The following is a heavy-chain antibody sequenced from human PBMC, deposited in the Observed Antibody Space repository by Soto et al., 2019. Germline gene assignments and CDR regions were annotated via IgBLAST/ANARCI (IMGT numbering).Heavy chain of an antibody. CDR2: IRSKTYAETT. CDR3: SRDSACGGDCYSGGY. CDR1: GFTFGDYA. J-gene: IGHJ4*02. V-gene: IGHV3-49*03. Sequence: GGSLRLSCTTSGFTFGDYALSWFRQAPGKGLECVGFIRSKTYAETTEYAASVKGRFTISRDDSKSIAYLEMNSLKTEDTAVYYCSRDSACGGDCYSGGYWGQGT. D-gene: IGHD2-21*02.